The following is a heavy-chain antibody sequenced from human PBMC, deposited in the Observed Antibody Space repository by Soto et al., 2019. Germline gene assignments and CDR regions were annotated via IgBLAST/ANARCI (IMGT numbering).Heavy chain of an antibody. CDR1: GGSFSGSY. Sequence: SETLSLTCAVYGGSFSGSYWNWIRRPPEKGLDWIGEISHRGSTNYSPSLKSRVTISIDSSKNLFSLKLSSVTAADTAVYFCARRERTQMWVPGREGFDIWGSGTMVTVSS. CDR2: ISHRGST. CDR3: ARRERTQMWVPGREGFDI. D-gene: IGHD1-26*01. J-gene: IGHJ3*02. V-gene: IGHV4-34*01.